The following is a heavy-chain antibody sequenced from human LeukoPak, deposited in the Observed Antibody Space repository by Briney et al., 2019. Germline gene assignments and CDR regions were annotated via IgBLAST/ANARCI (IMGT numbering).Heavy chain of an antibody. D-gene: IGHD1-26*01. CDR3: VRDSGGSYYYPSDY. J-gene: IGHJ4*02. CDR1: GYTLIGHY. CDR2: FSPKTGGS. Sequence: GASVKVSCKTSGYTLIGHYMHWVRQAPGHGLEWMGWFSPKTGGSHFAQKFRGRVAMTTDTSISTAYLELSSLRSDDTAVYYCVRDSGGSYYYPSDYWGQGTLVTVSS. V-gene: IGHV1-2*02.